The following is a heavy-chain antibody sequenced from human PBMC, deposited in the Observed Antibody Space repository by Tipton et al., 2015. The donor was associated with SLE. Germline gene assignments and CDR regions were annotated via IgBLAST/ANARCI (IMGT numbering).Heavy chain of an antibody. J-gene: IGHJ4*02. CDR3: TRDLGYR. Sequence: RSLRLSCTGSGFTFGDYAMSWFRQSPGKGLEWVGFIRNISYGGTTEYSASVKGRFTISRDDSKSIAYLQMNDLKTEDTALYYCTRDLGYRWGQGTLVTVSS. CDR2: IRNISYGGTT. CDR1: GFTFGDYA. V-gene: IGHV3-49*03. D-gene: IGHD5-18*01.